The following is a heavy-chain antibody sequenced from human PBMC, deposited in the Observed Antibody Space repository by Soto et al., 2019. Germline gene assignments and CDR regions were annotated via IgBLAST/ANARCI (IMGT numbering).Heavy chain of an antibody. V-gene: IGHV3-33*01. J-gene: IGHJ4*02. CDR3: ARDPGDSSSGWWLYCDD. Sequence: QVRLVESGGGVVQPGRSLRLSCAASGFTFSNYGMHWVRQAPGKGLEWVAVMWYDGSNRYYADSVKGRFTISRDNSKKTLYLQMNSLRAEATAVYYGARDPGDSSSGWWLYCDDWGQGTLVAVSS. CDR1: GFTFSNYG. D-gene: IGHD6-19*01. CDR2: MWYDGSNR.